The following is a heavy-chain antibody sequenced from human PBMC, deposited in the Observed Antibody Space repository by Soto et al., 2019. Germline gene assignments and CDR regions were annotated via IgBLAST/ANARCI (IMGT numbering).Heavy chain of an antibody. Sequence: PGGSLRLSCAASGFTFSSYSMNWVRQAPGKGLEWVSYISSSSSTIYYADSVKGRFTISRDNAKNSLYLQMNSLRAEDTAVYYCARVPTLWFGELLPNPTYYYYMDVWGKGTTVTVSS. CDR1: GFTFSSYS. V-gene: IGHV3-48*01. D-gene: IGHD3-10*01. J-gene: IGHJ6*03. CDR3: ARVPTLWFGELLPNPTYYYYMDV. CDR2: ISSSSSTI.